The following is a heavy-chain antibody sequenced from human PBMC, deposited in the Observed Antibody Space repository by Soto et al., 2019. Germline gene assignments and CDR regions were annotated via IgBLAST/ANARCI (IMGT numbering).Heavy chain of an antibody. CDR1: GFTFSSYA. D-gene: IGHD6-6*01. CDR2: ISGSGGST. CDR3: AKDHSSIAARPNWFDP. V-gene: IGHV3-23*01. J-gene: IGHJ5*02. Sequence: GGSLRLSCAASGFTFSSYAMSWVRQAPGKGLEWVSAISGSGGSTYYADSVKGRFTISRDNSKNTLYLQMNSLRAEDTAVYYCAKDHSSIAARPNWFDPWGQGTLVTVSS.